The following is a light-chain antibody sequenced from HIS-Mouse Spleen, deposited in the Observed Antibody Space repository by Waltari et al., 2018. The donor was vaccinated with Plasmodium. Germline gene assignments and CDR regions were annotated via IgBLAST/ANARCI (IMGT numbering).Light chain of an antibody. CDR3: QSADSSGTPNWV. V-gene: IGLV3-25*03. Sequence: SYELTQPPSVSVSPGPTARLTCSGDALPKQYAYWYQQKPGQAPVLVIYKDSERPSGIPERFSGSSSGTTVTLTISGVQAEDEADYYCQSADSSGTPNWVFGGGTKLTVL. J-gene: IGLJ3*02. CDR2: KDS. CDR1: ALPKQY.